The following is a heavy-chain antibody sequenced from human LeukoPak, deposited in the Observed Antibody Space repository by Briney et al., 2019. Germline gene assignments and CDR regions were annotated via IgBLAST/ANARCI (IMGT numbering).Heavy chain of an antibody. Sequence: ASVKVSCKAYGYTFTSYYMHWVRQAPGQGLEWMGIINPSGGSTSYAQKFQGRVTMTRDMSTSTVYMELSSLRSEDTAVYYCAKDLQWELPRGDALDIWGQGTMVTVSS. CDR2: INPSGGST. J-gene: IGHJ3*02. V-gene: IGHV1-46*01. D-gene: IGHD1-26*01. CDR1: GYTFTSYY. CDR3: AKDLQWELPRGDALDI.